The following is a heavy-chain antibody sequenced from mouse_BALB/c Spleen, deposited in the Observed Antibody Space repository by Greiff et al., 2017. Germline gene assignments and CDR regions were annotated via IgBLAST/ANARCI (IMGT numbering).Heavy chain of an antibody. Sequence: EVKLMESGGGLVKPGGSLKLSCAASGFTFSSYAMSWVRQTPEKRLEWVASISSGGSTYYPDSVKGRFTISRDNARNILYLQMSSLRSEDTAMYYCAREGYDYDTFAYWGQGTLVTVSA. J-gene: IGHJ3*01. D-gene: IGHD2-4*01. CDR2: ISSGGST. CDR1: GFTFSSYA. CDR3: AREGYDYDTFAY. V-gene: IGHV5-6-5*01.